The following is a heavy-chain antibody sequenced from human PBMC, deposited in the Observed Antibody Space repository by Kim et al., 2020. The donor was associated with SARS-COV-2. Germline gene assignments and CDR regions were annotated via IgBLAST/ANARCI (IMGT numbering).Heavy chain of an antibody. D-gene: IGHD2-2*01. CDR3: AWRPYSTSYPGRAWFDP. CDR2: IYSTGLT. Sequence: SETLSLTCNVSGGSISSSVYYWGWIRQPPGKGLEWLGSIYSTGLTLYNPSLKSRLTISVDTSKNQFSLKLNSVPAAPPAFYYCAWRPYSTSYPGRAWFDP. CDR1: GGSISSSVYY. J-gene: IGHJ5*02. V-gene: IGHV4-39*07.